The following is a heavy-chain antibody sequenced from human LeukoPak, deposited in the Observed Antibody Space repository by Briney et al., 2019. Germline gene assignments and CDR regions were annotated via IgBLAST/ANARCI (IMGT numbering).Heavy chain of an antibody. Sequence: ASVKASCKASGGTFISYAIRWVRQAPAQGLEWMGRIIPIFGIANYAQKFQGRVTITADKSTSTAYMELSSLRSEDTAVYYCARGPIVVVVAAYFDYWGQGTLVTVSS. D-gene: IGHD2-15*01. CDR3: ARGPIVVVVAAYFDY. CDR1: GGTFISYA. V-gene: IGHV1-69*10. J-gene: IGHJ4*02. CDR2: IIPIFGIA.